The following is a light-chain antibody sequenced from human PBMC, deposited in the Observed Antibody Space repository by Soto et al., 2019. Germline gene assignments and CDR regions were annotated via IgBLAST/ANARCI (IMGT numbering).Light chain of an antibody. V-gene: IGKV1-5*01. CDR1: QTIHSF. Sequence: DIQMTQSPSTLSASVGDRVTITCRASQTIHSFLAWYQQKAGKAPKLLIYDASNLESGVPSRFGGSGSGTDFTLTITRLEPEDFAVYFCHQSGNSPYTFGQGTKLEI. CDR2: DAS. CDR3: HQSGNSPYT. J-gene: IGKJ2*01.